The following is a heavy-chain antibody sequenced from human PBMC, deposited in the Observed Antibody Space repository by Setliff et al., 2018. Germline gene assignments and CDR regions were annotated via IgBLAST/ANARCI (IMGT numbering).Heavy chain of an antibody. Sequence: PSETLSLTCTVSGGSISSSSYYWGWIRQPPGKGLEWIGSIYYRGSTYYNPSLKSRVTISVDTSKNQFSLKLSSVTAADTAVYYCARVLNWFDPWGQGTLVTVS. J-gene: IGHJ5*02. CDR3: ARVLNWFDP. CDR1: GGSISSSSYY. V-gene: IGHV4-39*07. CDR2: IYYRGST. D-gene: IGHD1-26*01.